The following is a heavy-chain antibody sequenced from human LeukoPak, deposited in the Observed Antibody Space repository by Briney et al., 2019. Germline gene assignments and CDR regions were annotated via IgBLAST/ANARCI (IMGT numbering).Heavy chain of an antibody. CDR2: IWYDGSNK. D-gene: IGHD5-12*01. J-gene: IGHJ4*02. V-gene: IGHV3-33*01. CDR1: GFTFSIYG. CDR3: ARRRGYSGYDLDY. Sequence: GGSLRLSCAASGFTFSIYGMHWVRQAPGKGLEWVAVIWYDGSNKYYADSVKGRFTISKDNSKNTLYLQMNSLRAEDTAVYYCARRRGYSGYDLDYWGQGTLVTVSS.